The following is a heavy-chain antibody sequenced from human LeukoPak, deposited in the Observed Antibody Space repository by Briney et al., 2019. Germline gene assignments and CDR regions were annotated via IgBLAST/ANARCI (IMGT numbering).Heavy chain of an antibody. J-gene: IGHJ5*02. Sequence: GGSLRLSCAASGFTFSSYGMHWVRQAPGKGLEWVAVISYDGSNKYYADSVKGRFTISRDNSKNTPYLQMNSLRAEDTAVYYCAKAGAGQVFDPWGQGTLVTVSS. CDR1: GFTFSSYG. CDR3: AKAGAGQVFDP. D-gene: IGHD3-10*01. CDR2: ISYDGSNK. V-gene: IGHV3-30*18.